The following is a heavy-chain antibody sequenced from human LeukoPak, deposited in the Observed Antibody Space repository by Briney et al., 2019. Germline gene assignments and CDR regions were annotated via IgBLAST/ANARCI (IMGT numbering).Heavy chain of an antibody. J-gene: IGHJ4*02. CDR1: GFTFSSYG. D-gene: IGHD3-10*01. CDR2: ISGSGGST. Sequence: GGTLRLSCAASGFTFSSYGMSWVRQAPGKGLEWVSAISGSGGSTYYADSVKGRFTISRDNSKNTLYLQMNSLRAEDTAVYYCAEPYYYGSGSYTYYFDYWGQGTLVTVSS. V-gene: IGHV3-23*01. CDR3: AEPYYYGSGSYTYYFDY.